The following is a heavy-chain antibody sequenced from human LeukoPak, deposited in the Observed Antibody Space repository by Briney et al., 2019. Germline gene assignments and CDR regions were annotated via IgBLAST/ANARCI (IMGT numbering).Heavy chain of an antibody. CDR2: IYYSGST. J-gene: IGHJ3*02. V-gene: IGHV4-59*12. CDR3: ARDRPPDYYDSSPGAFDI. D-gene: IGHD3-22*01. Sequence: PSETLSLTCTVSGGSISSYYWSWIRQPPGRGLEWIGYIYYSGSTNYNPSLKSRVTMSVDTSKNQFSLKLSSVTAADTAVYYCARDRPPDYYDSSPGAFDIWGQGTMVTVSS. CDR1: GGSISSYY.